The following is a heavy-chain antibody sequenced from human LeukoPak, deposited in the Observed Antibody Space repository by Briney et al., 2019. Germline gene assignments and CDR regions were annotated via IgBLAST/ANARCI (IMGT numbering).Heavy chain of an antibody. CDR1: GFIFSNYG. CDR3: ARDDYDSSGYSGAFDI. Sequence: GGSLRLSCAASGFIFSNYGMHWVRQAPGKGLEWVSSISSSSSYIYYADSVKGRFTISRDNAKNSLYLQMNSLRAEDTAVYYCARDDYDSSGYSGAFDIWGQGTMVTVSS. D-gene: IGHD3-22*01. V-gene: IGHV3-21*01. CDR2: ISSSSSYI. J-gene: IGHJ3*02.